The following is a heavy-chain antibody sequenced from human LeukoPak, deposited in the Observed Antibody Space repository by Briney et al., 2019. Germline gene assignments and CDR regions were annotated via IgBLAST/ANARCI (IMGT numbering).Heavy chain of an antibody. D-gene: IGHD6-13*01. CDR2: ISSSDNNI. Sequence: GGSLRLSCAASGFTFSDYYMSWIRQAPEKGLEWVSYISSSDNNIHYADSVKGRFTLSRDNAKKSLYLQMNSLRAGDTAVYYCAKARPLDSSSWSHGDYWGQGTLVTVSS. V-gene: IGHV3-11*01. CDR1: GFTFSDYY. J-gene: IGHJ4*02. CDR3: AKARPLDSSSWSHGDY.